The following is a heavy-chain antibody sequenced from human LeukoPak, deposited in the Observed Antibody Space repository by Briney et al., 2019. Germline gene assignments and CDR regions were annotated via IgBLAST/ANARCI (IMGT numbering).Heavy chain of an antibody. CDR3: ARGRSITILRGVAISDGFDI. D-gene: IGHD3-10*01. J-gene: IGHJ3*02. Sequence: GGSLRLSCAASGFTFSTYSMNWVLQAPGKGLEWVSSIATSSDYIYYAGSLKGRFTISRDNAKNSLYLHMNSLRPDDTAVYYCARGRSITILRGVAISDGFDIWGQGTKVTVS. CDR2: IATSSDYI. CDR1: GFTFSTYS. V-gene: IGHV3-21*06.